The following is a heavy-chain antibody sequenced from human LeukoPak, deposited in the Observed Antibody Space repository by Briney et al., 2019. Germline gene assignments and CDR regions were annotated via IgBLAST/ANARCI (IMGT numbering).Heavy chain of an antibody. D-gene: IGHD3-3*01. J-gene: IGHJ4*02. V-gene: IGHV3-48*01. CDR2: IGSSVSTR. CDR3: AREGSDFWSGYSKGYFDY. CDR1: GFTFGSYS. Sequence: GGSLRLSCAVSGFTFGSYSMNWVRRAPGKGLEWVSYIGSSVSTRYYADSVKGRFTISRDNGKHSLYLQMNSLRAEDTAVYYCAREGSDFWSGYSKGYFDYWGRGTLVTVSS.